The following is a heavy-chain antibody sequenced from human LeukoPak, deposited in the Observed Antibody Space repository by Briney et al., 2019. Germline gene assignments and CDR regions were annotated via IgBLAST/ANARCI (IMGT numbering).Heavy chain of an antibody. V-gene: IGHV4-31*03. CDR3: AREPDP. CDR2: IYYSGST. Sequence: SETLSLTCTVSGGSIRSAGYSWFWIRQFPGKGLEWIGYIYYSGSTAYNPSLKSRVSISLDTSENQFSLNLTSVTAADTAVYYCAREPDPWGQGTQVTVSS. CDR1: GGSIRSAGYS. J-gene: IGHJ5*02.